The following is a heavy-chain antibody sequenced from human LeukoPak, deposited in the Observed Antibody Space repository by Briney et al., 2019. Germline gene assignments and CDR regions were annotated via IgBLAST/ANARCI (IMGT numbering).Heavy chain of an antibody. Sequence: SEALSLTCAVSGGSFSGYSWNWIRQPPGKGLEWIGEINQSGSTKYNPSLKSRVTISIDTSKSHFSVEVNSVTAADTAVYYCARCDSGGWFFDSWGQGDLVTVSS. J-gene: IGHJ5*01. V-gene: IGHV4-34*01. CDR3: ARCDSGGWFFDS. D-gene: IGHD6-19*01. CDR2: INQSGST. CDR1: GGSFSGYS.